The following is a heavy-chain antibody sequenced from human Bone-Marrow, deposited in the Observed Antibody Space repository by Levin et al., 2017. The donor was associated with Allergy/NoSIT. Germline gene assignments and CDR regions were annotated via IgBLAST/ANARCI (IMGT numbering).Heavy chain of an antibody. V-gene: IGHV3-49*03. J-gene: IGHJ5*02. D-gene: IGHD5-18*01. CDR1: GFNFGGYA. CDR3: SRDDDSYVFDH. Sequence: QRGESLKISCPTSGFNFGGYAVSWFRQAPGKGLEWVGLIKSKTYGGTTELAASVKDRFTISRDDSKSIAYLQMNSLKIEDTAVYYCSRDDDSYVFDHWGQGTLVTVSS. CDR2: IKSKTYGGTT.